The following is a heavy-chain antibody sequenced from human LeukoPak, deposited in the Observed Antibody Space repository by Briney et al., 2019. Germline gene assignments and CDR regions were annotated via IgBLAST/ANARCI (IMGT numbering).Heavy chain of an antibody. D-gene: IGHD2-21*02. CDR1: GGSISSYY. V-gene: IGHV4-59*08. Sequence: PSETLSLTCTVSGGSISSYYWSWIRQPPVKGLEWIGYIYYSGSTNYNPSLKSRVTISVDTSKNQFSLKLSSVTAADTAVYYCAATFNCGGDCYGFDYWGQGTLVTVSS. J-gene: IGHJ4*02. CDR2: IYYSGST. CDR3: AATFNCGGDCYGFDY.